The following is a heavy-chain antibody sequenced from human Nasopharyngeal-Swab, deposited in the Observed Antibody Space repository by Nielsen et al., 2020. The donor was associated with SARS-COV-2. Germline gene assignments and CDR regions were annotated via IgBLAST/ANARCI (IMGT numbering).Heavy chain of an antibody. CDR3: AKMAGYSSSWYGSSLIDY. J-gene: IGHJ4*02. CDR1: GSTFSSYG. V-gene: IGHV3-30*18. Sequence: LSLTCAASGSTFSSYGMHWVRQAPGKGLEWVAVISYDGSNKYYADSVKGRFTISRDNSKNTLYLQMNSLRAEDTAVYYCAKMAGYSSSWYGSSLIDYWGQGTLVTVSS. CDR2: ISYDGSNK. D-gene: IGHD6-13*01.